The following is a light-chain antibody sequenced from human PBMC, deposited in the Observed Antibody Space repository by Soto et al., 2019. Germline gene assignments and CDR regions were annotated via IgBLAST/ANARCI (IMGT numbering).Light chain of an antibody. Sequence: QSVLTHAASVSGSPGQSIRISCTGTSSDVGAYNYVSWYQQYPGKAPKLTIYDVSNRPSGVSNRFSGSKSGNTASLTISGLQAEDEADYYCSSYTGSSTDVFGTGTKVTVL. V-gene: IGLV2-14*01. CDR3: SSYTGSSTDV. CDR1: SSDVGAYNY. J-gene: IGLJ1*01. CDR2: DVS.